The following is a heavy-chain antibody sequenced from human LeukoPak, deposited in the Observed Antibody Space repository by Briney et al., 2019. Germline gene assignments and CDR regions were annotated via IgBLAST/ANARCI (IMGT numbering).Heavy chain of an antibody. CDR3: ARDRDYYDILTGYPY. Sequence: GGSLRLSCAASGFTFSSYWMSWVRQAPGKGLEWVAVISYDGSNKYYADSVKGRFTISRDNSKNTLYLQMNSLRSEDTAVYYCARDRDYYDILTGYPYWGQGTLVTVSS. CDR2: ISYDGSNK. J-gene: IGHJ4*02. D-gene: IGHD3-9*01. V-gene: IGHV3-30-3*01. CDR1: GFTFSSYW.